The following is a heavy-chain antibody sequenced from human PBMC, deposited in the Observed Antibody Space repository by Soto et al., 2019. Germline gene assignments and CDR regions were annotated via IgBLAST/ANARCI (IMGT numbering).Heavy chain of an antibody. V-gene: IGHV1-2*02. CDR2: INPHSGST. CDR3: ARGSFSTSRGGIDL. Sequence: GASVKVSCKASGFSFTINYFYWVRQAPGQGLEWMGWINPHSGSTKYAQKFQAGVSLTRDTSINTVCMEIQGLRSDDTAVYYCARGSFSTSRGGIDLWGQGTTVTVSS. D-gene: IGHD3-16*02. CDR1: GFSFTINY. J-gene: IGHJ6*02.